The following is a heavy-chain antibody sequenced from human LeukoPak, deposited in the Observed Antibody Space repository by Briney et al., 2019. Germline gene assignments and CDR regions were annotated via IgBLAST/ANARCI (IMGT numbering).Heavy chain of an antibody. CDR3: AKDPGSGWTNWFDP. D-gene: IGHD6-19*01. J-gene: IGHJ5*02. CDR1: GFTFSSYA. CDR2: ISGSGGST. Sequence: GGSLRLSCAASGFTFSSYAMSRVRQAPGKGLEWVSAISGSGGSTYYADSVKGRFTISRDNSKNTLYLQMNSLRAEDTAVYYCAKDPGSGWTNWFDPWGQGTLVTVSS. V-gene: IGHV3-23*01.